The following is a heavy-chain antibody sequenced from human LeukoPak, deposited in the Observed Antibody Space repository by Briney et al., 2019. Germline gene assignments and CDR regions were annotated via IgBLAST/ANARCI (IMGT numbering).Heavy chain of an antibody. Sequence: GGSLRLSCAASGFTFSSYWMSWVRQAPGKGLEWVANIKQDGSEKYYVDSVKGRFSISRDNAKNSLYLQMNSLRAEDTAVYYCARGAPQGGSGWYYFDYWGQGTLVTVSS. V-gene: IGHV3-7*03. J-gene: IGHJ4*02. CDR1: GFTFSSYW. CDR2: IKQDGSEK. CDR3: ARGAPQGGSGWYYFDY. D-gene: IGHD6-19*01.